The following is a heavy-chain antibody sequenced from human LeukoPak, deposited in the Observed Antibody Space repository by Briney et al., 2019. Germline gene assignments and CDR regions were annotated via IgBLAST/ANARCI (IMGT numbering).Heavy chain of an antibody. CDR3: AELGITMIGGV. CDR1: GFTLSNHW. J-gene: IGHJ6*04. D-gene: IGHD3-10*02. V-gene: IGHV3-7*01. Sequence: PGGPLRLSCAASGFTLSNHWMSWLAQAPGKGLEGGANIKQDGSEKYYVDSVKGRFTICRDNAKNSLYLQMNSLRAADTAVYYCAELGITMIGGVWGKGTTVTISS. CDR2: IKQDGSEK.